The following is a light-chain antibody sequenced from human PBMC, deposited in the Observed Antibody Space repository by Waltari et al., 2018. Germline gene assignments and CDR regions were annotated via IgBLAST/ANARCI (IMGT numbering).Light chain of an antibody. V-gene: IGKV3-11*01. CDR3: HQYDNWPHT. CDR1: QSGTY. J-gene: IGKJ2*01. Sequence: EIVLTQSPATLSLSPGERATLSCRASQSGTYLAWYQHKPGQAPRLLIYDASNRATGIPARFSGSGSGTDFTLTISSLEPEDFAVYYCHQYDNWPHTFGQGTKLEIK. CDR2: DAS.